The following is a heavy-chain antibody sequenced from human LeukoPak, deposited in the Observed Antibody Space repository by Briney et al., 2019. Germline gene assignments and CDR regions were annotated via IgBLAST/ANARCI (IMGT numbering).Heavy chain of an antibody. V-gene: IGHV3-7*01. CDR1: GFRFDNSL. J-gene: IGHJ4*02. Sequence: GGSLRLSCAASGFRFDNSLMAWVRQAPGKGLEWMATIKEDGSEKYCVDSVKGRFTISRDNSKNTLYLQMDSLRPEDTAVYYCAKQYGGYFEYWGQGTLVSVSS. CDR3: AKQYGGYFEY. D-gene: IGHD6-13*01. CDR2: IKEDGSEK.